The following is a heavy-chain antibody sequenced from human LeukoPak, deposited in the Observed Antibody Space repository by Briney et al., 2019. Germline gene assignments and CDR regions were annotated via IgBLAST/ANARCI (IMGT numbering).Heavy chain of an antibody. CDR2: IYHSGST. D-gene: IGHD4-17*01. CDR1: GYSISRGYY. J-gene: IGHJ5*02. CDR3: ARAPYYGDYGATGWFDP. V-gene: IGHV4-38-2*01. Sequence: SETLSLTCAVSGYSISRGYYWGWIRQPPGKGLEWIGSIYHSGSTYYNPSLKSRVTISVDTSKNQFSLKLSSVTAADTAVYYCARAPYYGDYGATGWFDPWGQGTLVTVSS.